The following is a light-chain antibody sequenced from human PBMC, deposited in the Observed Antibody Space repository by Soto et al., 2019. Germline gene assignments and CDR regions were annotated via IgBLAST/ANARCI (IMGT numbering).Light chain of an antibody. V-gene: IGLV2-8*01. Sequence: QSALTQSPSASGSPGQSVTISCTGTSSDVGGYNYVSWYQQHPGKAPKLMIHEVSKRPSGVPDRFSGSKSGNTASLTVSGLQAEDEADYYCSSYAGSNNFGVFGTGTKVTVL. CDR1: SSDVGGYNY. J-gene: IGLJ1*01. CDR3: SSYAGSNNFGV. CDR2: EVS.